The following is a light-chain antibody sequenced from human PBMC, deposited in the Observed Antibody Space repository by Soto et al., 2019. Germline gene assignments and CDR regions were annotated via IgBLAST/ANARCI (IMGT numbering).Light chain of an antibody. CDR3: QQYNNWPPWT. CDR2: GAS. Sequence: EIVMTQSPATLSVSPGERATLSCRASQSVSSNLAWYQQKPGQAPRLLIYGASTRVTGIPARFSGSVSGTEFTLTISSLQSADFAFYYCQQYNNWPPWTFGQGTKVEIK. V-gene: IGKV3-15*01. J-gene: IGKJ1*01. CDR1: QSVSSN.